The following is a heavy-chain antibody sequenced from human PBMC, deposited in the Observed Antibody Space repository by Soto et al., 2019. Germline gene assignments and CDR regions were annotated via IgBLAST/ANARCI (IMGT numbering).Heavy chain of an antibody. D-gene: IGHD5-12*01. Sequence: VKVSCKASGGTFSSYAISWVRQAPGQGLEWMGGIIPIFGTANYAQKFQGRVTITADESTSTAYMELSSLRSEDTAVYYCARASNVDIVATSYYYYYGLDVCGQGTSVPVSS. V-gene: IGHV1-69*13. CDR1: GGTFSSYA. CDR3: ARASNVDIVATSYYYYYGLDV. CDR2: IIPIFGTA. J-gene: IGHJ6*02.